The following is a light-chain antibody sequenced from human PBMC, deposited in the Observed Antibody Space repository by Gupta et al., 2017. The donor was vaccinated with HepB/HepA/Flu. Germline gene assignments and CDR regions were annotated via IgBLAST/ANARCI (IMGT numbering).Light chain of an antibody. Sequence: ETVMTQSPATLSVFPGERATLSCRASQSVSSNLAWYQQKPGQAPRLLIYGASTRATGMPARFSGSGSGTEFTLTISSLQSEDFAVYYCQQYNNWPLYTFGQGTKLEIK. CDR3: QQYNNWPLYT. V-gene: IGKV3-15*01. CDR2: GAS. CDR1: QSVSSN. J-gene: IGKJ2*01.